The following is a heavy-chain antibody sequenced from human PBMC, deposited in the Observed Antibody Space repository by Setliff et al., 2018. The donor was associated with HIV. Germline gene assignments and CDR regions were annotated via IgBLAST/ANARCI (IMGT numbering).Heavy chain of an antibody. CDR3: ARLQGGPAHPLDY. J-gene: IGHJ4*02. CDR2: IIPIFGTT. CDR1: GGTFRNYA. Sequence: SVKVSCKASGGTFRNYAISWVRQAPGQGLEWMGGIIPIFGTTNYAQKFQGRVTIAADESTGTAYIELSSLTSEDTALYYCARLQGGPAHPLDYWGQGTLVTVSS. V-gene: IGHV1-69*13. D-gene: IGHD2-2*01.